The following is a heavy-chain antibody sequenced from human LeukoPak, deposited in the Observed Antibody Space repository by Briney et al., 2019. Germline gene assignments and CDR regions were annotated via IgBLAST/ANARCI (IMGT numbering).Heavy chain of an antibody. Sequence: PGGSLRLSCTASGFTFGDYAMSWVRQAPGKGLEWVGFIRSKAYGGTTEYAASVKGRFTISRDDSKSIAYLQMNSLKTEDTAVYYCTRDIGGDYDILTGYYDYWGQGTLVTVSS. CDR2: IRSKAYGGTT. J-gene: IGHJ4*02. D-gene: IGHD3-9*01. CDR1: GFTFGDYA. V-gene: IGHV3-49*04. CDR3: TRDIGGDYDILTGYYDY.